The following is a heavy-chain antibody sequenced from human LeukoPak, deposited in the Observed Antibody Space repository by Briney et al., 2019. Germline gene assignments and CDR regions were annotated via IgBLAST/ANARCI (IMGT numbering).Heavy chain of an antibody. CDR1: GFTFSNYW. CDR2: IKEDASEK. D-gene: IGHD3-3*02. CDR3: ARDSQHLNFDH. V-gene: IGHV3-7*04. Sequence: PGGSLRLSCAASGFTFSNYWMNWVRQAPGKGLDWVAKIKEDASEKYYVGSVKGRFTISRDNAKNSLYLQMNSLRAEDTAVYYCARDSQHLNFDHWGQGTLVTVSS. J-gene: IGHJ4*02.